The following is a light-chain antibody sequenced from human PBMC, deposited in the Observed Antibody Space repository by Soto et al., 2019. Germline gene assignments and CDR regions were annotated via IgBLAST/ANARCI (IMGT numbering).Light chain of an antibody. Sequence: EIVLIQSPATLSLSPGERATLSCRASQSVNRYLAWYQQKPGQAPRLLIYDASSRATGIPARFSGSGSGTDYTLTIDSLEPEDSAVYYCQQRYNWPPLTFGHGTRLEI. J-gene: IGKJ5*01. CDR1: QSVNRY. V-gene: IGKV3-11*01. CDR2: DAS. CDR3: QQRYNWPPLT.